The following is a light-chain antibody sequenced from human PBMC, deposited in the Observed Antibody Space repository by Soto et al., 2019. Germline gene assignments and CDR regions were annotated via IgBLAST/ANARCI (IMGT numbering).Light chain of an antibody. CDR1: QDISNY. J-gene: IGKJ5*01. V-gene: IGKV1-9*01. CDR3: QQLNRFPIT. Sequence: DIQLTQSPSFLSASGGDRVTITCRASQDISNYLAWYQQKPGKAPKLLISAAFNLQSGVPSRFSGSGSETEFTLTISSLQPEDFATYYCQQLNRFPITFGHGTRLEIK. CDR2: AAF.